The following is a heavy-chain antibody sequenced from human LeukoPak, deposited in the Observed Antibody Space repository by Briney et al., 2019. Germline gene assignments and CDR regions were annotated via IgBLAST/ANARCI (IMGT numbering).Heavy chain of an antibody. J-gene: IGHJ6*02. CDR2: INPNSGGT. CDR3: ARAPLGYYGSGSYELDV. CDR1: GYTLTELS. V-gene: IGHV1-2*04. Sequence: GASVKVSCKVSGYTLTELSMHWVRQAPGQGLEWMGWINPNSGGTNYAQKFQGWVTMTRDTSISTAYMELSRLRSDDTAVYYCARAPLGYYGSGSYELDVWGQGTTVTVSS. D-gene: IGHD3-10*01.